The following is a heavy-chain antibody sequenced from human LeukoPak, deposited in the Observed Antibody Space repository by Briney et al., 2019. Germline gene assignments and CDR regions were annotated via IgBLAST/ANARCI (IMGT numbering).Heavy chain of an antibody. J-gene: IGHJ4*02. CDR2: ISFDGREA. Sequence: PGGSLRLSCAASGFTFRSYAMHWVRQAPGKGLEWVAVISFDGREAYYADSVRGRFSISRDNSKDTLYVQVNSLRTEDTAVYYCAKDGDSLHDIYRGWYFDHCGQGALVTVSP. CDR3: AKDGDSLHDIYRGWYFDH. V-gene: IGHV3-30*04. D-gene: IGHD3-22*01. CDR1: GFTFRSYA.